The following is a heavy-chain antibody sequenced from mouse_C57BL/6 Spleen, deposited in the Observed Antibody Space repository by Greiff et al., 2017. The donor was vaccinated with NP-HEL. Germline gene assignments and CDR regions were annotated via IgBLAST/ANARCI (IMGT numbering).Heavy chain of an antibody. D-gene: IGHD2-10*01. CDR3: ARRDLLYYAMDY. V-gene: IGHV1-81*01. CDR1: GYTFTSYG. Sequence: VQLVESGAELARPGASVKLSCKASGYTFTSYGISWVKQRTGQGLEWIGEIYPRSGNTYYNEKFKGKATLTADKSSSTAYMELRSLTSEDSAVYFCARRDLLYYAMDYWGQGTSVTVSS. CDR2: IYPRSGNT. J-gene: IGHJ4*01.